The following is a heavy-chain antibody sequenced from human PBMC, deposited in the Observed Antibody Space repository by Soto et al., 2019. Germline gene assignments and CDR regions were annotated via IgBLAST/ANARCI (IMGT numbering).Heavy chain of an antibody. Sequence: PGGSLRLSCAASGFTFSSYAMSWVRQAPGKGLEWVSAISGSGGSTYYADSVKGRFTISRDNSKNTLYLQMNSLRAEDTAVYYCAKDSMAATGADQYYYYYVMDVWGQGTTVTVSS. CDR1: GFTFSSYA. V-gene: IGHV3-23*01. J-gene: IGHJ6*02. D-gene: IGHD2-15*01. CDR3: AKDSMAATGADQYYYYYVMDV. CDR2: ISGSGGST.